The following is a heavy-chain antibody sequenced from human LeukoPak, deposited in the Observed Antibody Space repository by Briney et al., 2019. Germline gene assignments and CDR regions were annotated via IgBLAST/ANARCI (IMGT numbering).Heavy chain of an antibody. CDR3: ASGYYDSSGYLPFDY. Sequence: SAKFSCKASGATFSSYAISWVRQASGKGLEWMGGNIPIFGTANYAQKFQGRVTITADKSTSTAYMELSSLRSEDTAVYYCASGYYDSSGYLPFDYWGQGTLVTVSS. CDR2: NIPIFGTA. J-gene: IGHJ4*02. D-gene: IGHD3-22*01. CDR1: GATFSSYA. V-gene: IGHV1-69*06.